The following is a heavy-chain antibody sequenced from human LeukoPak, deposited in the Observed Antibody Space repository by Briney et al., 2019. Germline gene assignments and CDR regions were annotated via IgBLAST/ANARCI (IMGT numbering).Heavy chain of an antibody. J-gene: IGHJ4*02. Sequence: ASVKASCKASGYTFTGYYMHWVRQAPGQGLEWMGWINPNSGGTNYAQKFQGRVTMTRDTSISTAYMELSRLRSDDTAVYYCARDLGGGSYSDYWGQGTLVTVSS. V-gene: IGHV1-2*02. D-gene: IGHD1-26*01. CDR2: INPNSGGT. CDR3: ARDLGGGSYSDY. CDR1: GYTFTGYY.